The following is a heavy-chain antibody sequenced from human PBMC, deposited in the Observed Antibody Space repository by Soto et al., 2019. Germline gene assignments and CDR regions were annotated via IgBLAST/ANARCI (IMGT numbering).Heavy chain of an antibody. CDR1: GASVSSSHY. V-gene: IGHV4-39*01. CDR2: VSYSGSP. Sequence: QLQLQESGPGLVKSSETLSLTCSVSGASVSSSHYWGWIRQPPGKGLEWIGSVSYSGSPYYSPSFKGRITISVDTSNNRFSLRVRSVTATDTAVYFCARHYNTGAFFDYWGQGKLVTVSS. D-gene: IGHD1-20*01. CDR3: ARHYNTGAFFDY. J-gene: IGHJ4*02.